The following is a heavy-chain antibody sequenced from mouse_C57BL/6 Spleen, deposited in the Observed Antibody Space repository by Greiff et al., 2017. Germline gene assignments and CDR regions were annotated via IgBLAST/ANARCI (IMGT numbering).Heavy chain of an antibody. J-gene: IGHJ4*01. Sequence: EVKLMESEGGLVQPGSSMKISCTASGFTFSDYYMAWVRQVPEKGLEWVANNNYDGSSTYYLDYLKSRFIISIDYAKNILYLQRSSLKSDDTATYYCAREGDPSFYAMDCWGQGTSVTVSS. CDR1: GFTFSDYY. CDR2: NNYDGSST. V-gene: IGHV5-16*01. CDR3: AREGDPSFYAMDC.